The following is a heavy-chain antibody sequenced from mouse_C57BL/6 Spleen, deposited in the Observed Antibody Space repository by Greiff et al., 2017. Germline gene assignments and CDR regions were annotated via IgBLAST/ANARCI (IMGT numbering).Heavy chain of an antibody. V-gene: IGHV1-20*01. CDR2: INPYNGDT. CDR1: GYSFTGYF. J-gene: IGHJ2*01. CDR3: ARGYDYAFDY. D-gene: IGHD2-4*01. Sequence: VHVKQSGPELVKPGDSVKISCKASGYSFTGYFMNWVMQSHGKSLEWIGRINPYNGDTFYNQKFKGKATLTVDKSSSTAHMELRSLTSEDSAVYYCARGYDYAFDYWGQGTTLTVSS.